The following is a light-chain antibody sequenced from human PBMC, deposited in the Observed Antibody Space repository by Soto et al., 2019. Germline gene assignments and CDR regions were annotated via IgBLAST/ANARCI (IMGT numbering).Light chain of an antibody. CDR3: SSYTRSSTYV. Sequence: QSVLTRPASVSGSPGQSITISCTGTSSDVGGYNYVSWYQQHPGKAPKLMIYEVSNRPSGVSNRFSGSKSGNTASLTISGLQAEDEADYYCSSYTRSSTYVFGPAAKVTV. V-gene: IGLV2-14*01. CDR1: SSDVGGYNY. CDR2: EVS. J-gene: IGLJ1*01.